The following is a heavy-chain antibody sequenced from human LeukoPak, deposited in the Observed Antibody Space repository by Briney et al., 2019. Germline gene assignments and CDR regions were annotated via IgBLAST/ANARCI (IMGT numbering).Heavy chain of an antibody. V-gene: IGHV3-7*01. J-gene: IGHJ4*02. Sequence: PGGSLRLSCAASGFTSSHYWMTWIRQAPGKGLEWVANIKQDGSEKYYVDSVKGRFTISRDNAKNSLYLQMNSLRVDDTALYYCARAGYTYTTLYYWGQGTLVTVSS. CDR3: ARAGYTYTTLYY. CDR1: GFTSSHYW. D-gene: IGHD5-18*01. CDR2: IKQDGSEK.